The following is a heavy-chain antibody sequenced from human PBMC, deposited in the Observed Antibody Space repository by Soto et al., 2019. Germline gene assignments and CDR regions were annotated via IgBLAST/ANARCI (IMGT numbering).Heavy chain of an antibody. CDR1: GFTVSSNY. CDR3: ARDRRSSWYVDYYYGMDV. D-gene: IGHD6-13*01. V-gene: IGHV3-53*01. J-gene: IGHJ6*02. CDR2: IYSGGST. Sequence: EVQLVESEGGLIQPGGSLRLSCAASGFTVSSNYMSWVRQAPGKGLEWVSVIYSGGSTYYADSVKGRFTISRDNSKNTLYLQMNSLRAEDTAVYYCARDRRSSWYVDYYYGMDVWGQGTTVTVSS.